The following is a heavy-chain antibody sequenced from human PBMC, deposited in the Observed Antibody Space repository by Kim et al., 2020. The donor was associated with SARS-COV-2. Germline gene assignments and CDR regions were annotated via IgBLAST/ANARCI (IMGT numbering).Heavy chain of an antibody. V-gene: IGHV1-69*13. CDR2: IIPIFGTA. Sequence: SVKVSCKASGGTFSSYAISWVRQAPGQGLEWMGGIIPIFGTANYAQKFQGRVTITADESTSTAYMELSSLRSEDTAVYYCARGDYVWGSHKGAVDYWGQGTLVTVSS. CDR3: ARGDYVWGSHKGAVDY. J-gene: IGHJ4*02. D-gene: IGHD3-16*01. CDR1: GGTFSSYA.